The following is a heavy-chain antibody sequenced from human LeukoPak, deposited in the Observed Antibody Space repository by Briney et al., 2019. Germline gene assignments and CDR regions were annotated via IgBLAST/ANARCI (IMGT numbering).Heavy chain of an antibody. J-gene: IGHJ1*01. Sequence: ASMKVSCKASGYTFTGYYMHWVRQAPGQGLEWMGWTNPNSGGTNYAQKFQGRGTMTRDTSISTAYMELSRLRSDDTAVYYCATSSGYYVGYIQYWGQGTLVTVSS. CDR2: TNPNSGGT. CDR3: ATSSGYYVGYIQY. D-gene: IGHD3-22*01. V-gene: IGHV1-2*02. CDR1: GYTFTGYY.